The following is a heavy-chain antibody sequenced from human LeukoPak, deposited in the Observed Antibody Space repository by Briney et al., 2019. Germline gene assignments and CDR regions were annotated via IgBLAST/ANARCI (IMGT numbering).Heavy chain of an antibody. CDR2: IYSGGST. V-gene: IGHV3-53*01. CDR3: ARASSGWYLSYFDY. CDR1: GFTVSSNY. D-gene: IGHD6-19*01. Sequence: PGGSLRLSCAASGFTVSSNYMSWVRQAPVKGLEWVSVIYSGGSTYYADSVKGRFTISRDNSKNTLYLQMNSLRAEDTAVYYCARASSGWYLSYFDYWGQGTLVTVSS. J-gene: IGHJ4*02.